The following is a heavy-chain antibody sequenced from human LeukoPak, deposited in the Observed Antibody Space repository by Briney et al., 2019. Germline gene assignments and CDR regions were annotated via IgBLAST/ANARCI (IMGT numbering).Heavy chain of an antibody. CDR1: GFTFSSHW. J-gene: IGHJ4*02. CDR2: IKSDGSST. Sequence: GGSLRLSCAVSGFTFSSHWMRWVRQAPGKGLVWVSHIKSDGSSTNYADSVKGRFTISRDNAKNTLFLQMNSLRAEDTAVYYCARDGLPAAADHWGQGTLVTVSS. CDR3: ARDGLPAAADH. V-gene: IGHV3-74*01. D-gene: IGHD2-2*01.